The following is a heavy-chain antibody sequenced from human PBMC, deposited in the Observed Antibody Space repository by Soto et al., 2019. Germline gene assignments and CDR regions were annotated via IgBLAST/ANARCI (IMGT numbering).Heavy chain of an antibody. CDR1: GYTLSELS. CDR2: FDPEDGET. CDR3: AAGFASTKSDF. J-gene: IGHJ4*02. V-gene: IGHV1-24*01. D-gene: IGHD3-16*01. Sequence: SVKVSCKVSGYTLSELSLHWVRQTPESGLEWMGGFDPEDGETIYAQKFEDRVTMTEDTSSDTAYMELNSLRPDDTAVYFCAAGFASTKSDFWGQGTLVTVSS.